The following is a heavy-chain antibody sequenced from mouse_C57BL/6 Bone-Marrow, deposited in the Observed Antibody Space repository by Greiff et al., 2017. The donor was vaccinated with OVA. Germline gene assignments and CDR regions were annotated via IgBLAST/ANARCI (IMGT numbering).Heavy chain of an antibody. CDR2: INPGSGGT. Sequence: QVQLQQSGAELVRPGTSVKVSCKASGYAFTNYLIEWVKQRPGQGLEWIGVINPGSGGTKYNEKFQGKATLTADKSSSTAYMQLSSLTSEYSAVYFCARSRLLPYYYAMDYWGQGTSVTVSS. V-gene: IGHV1-54*01. D-gene: IGHD1-1*01. CDR1: GYAFTNYL. CDR3: ARSRLLPYYYAMDY. J-gene: IGHJ4*01.